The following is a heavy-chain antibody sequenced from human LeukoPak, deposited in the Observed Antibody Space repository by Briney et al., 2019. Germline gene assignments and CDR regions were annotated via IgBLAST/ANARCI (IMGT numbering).Heavy chain of an antibody. CDR1: GFSFSSYA. J-gene: IGHJ4*02. Sequence: GGSLRPFCAASGFSFSSYAMSWVRQAPGKGLEWVSFISGSGGTTYYADSVKGRFTISRDNSKNTLYLQMNSLRAEDTAVYYCAKGLEMATISPPDYWGQGTLVTVSS. CDR2: ISGSGGTT. CDR3: AKGLEMATISPPDY. D-gene: IGHD5-24*01. V-gene: IGHV3-23*01.